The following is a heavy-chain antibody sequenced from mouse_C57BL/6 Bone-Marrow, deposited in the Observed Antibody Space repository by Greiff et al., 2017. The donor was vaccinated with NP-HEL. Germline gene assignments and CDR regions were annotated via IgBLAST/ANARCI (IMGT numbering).Heavy chain of an antibody. CDR1: EYEFPSHD. J-gene: IGHJ1*03. V-gene: IGHV5-2*01. CDR2: INSDGGST. D-gene: IGHD1-1*01. Sequence: EVQLVASFFCLVQPGESLKLSCESNEYEFPSHDMSWVRKTPEKRLELVAAINSDGGSTYYPDTMERRFIISRDNTKKTLYLQMSSLRSEDTALYYCARRNHGSNYWYFDVWGTGTTVTVSS. CDR3: ARRNHGSNYWYFDV.